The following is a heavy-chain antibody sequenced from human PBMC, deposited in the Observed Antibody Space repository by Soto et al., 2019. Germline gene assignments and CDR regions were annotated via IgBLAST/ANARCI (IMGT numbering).Heavy chain of an antibody. CDR2: IRGSGGST. CDR3: ASDYRDSLAAAGTGSFDY. V-gene: IGHV3-23*01. CDR1: GFTFSSYA. Sequence: EVQVLESGGGLVQPGGSLRLSCAASGFTFSSYAMSWVRQAPGKGLEWVSAIRGSGGSTYYADSVKSRFTISRDNSKNTLELQMNSLRAEDTAVYYCASDYRDSLAAAGTGSFDYWGQGTLVTVSS. D-gene: IGHD6-13*01. J-gene: IGHJ4*02.